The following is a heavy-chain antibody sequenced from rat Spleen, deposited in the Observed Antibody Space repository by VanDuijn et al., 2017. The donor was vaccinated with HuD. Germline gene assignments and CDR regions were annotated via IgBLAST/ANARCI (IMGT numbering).Heavy chain of an antibody. D-gene: IGHD4-4*01. J-gene: IGHJ4*01. CDR3: AKGGLDA. CDR1: GFTFSNYW. Sequence: EMQLVETGGGLVQPGRSLKLSCVASGFTFSNYWMYWIRQAPGKGLEWVSSINTDGGSTYYPDSVKGRFTISRDNAENTVYLEMNSLKSGDTATYYCAKGGLDAWGQGASVTVSS. CDR2: INTDGGST. V-gene: IGHV5-58*01.